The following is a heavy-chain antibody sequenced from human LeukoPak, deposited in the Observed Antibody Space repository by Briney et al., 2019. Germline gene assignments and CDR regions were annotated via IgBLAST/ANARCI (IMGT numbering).Heavy chain of an antibody. CDR2: ISAGGSGT. V-gene: IGHV3-23*01. J-gene: IGHJ3*02. Sequence: GGSLRLSCAASGFTFSNYAMNWVRQAPGKGLEWVSAISAGGSGTYYADAVKGRFTISRDNSRNTLYLQMNGLRAEDTAVYYCAKDRRVGPFDAFDIWGQGTMVTVSS. CDR1: GFTFSNYA. CDR3: AKDRRVGPFDAFDI. D-gene: IGHD2-15*01.